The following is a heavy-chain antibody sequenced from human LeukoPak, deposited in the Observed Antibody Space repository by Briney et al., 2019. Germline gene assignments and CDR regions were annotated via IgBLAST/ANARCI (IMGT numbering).Heavy chain of an antibody. CDR1: GFTFSGSA. V-gene: IGHV3-73*01. CDR2: IRSKANSYAT. Sequence: AGGSLRLSCAASGFTFSGSAMHWVRQASGKGLEWVGRIRSKANSYATAYAASVKGRFTISRDDSKNTAYLQMNSLKTEDTAVYYCTRHTPYSSSWYRAYYYYYMDVWGKGTTVTVSS. D-gene: IGHD6-13*01. CDR3: TRHTPYSSSWYRAYYYYYMDV. J-gene: IGHJ6*03.